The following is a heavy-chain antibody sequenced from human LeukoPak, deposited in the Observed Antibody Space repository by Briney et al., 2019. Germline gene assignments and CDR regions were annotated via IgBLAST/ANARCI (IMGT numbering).Heavy chain of an antibody. CDR3: ARRFNSVWYFDY. D-gene: IGHD6-19*01. Sequence: SETLSLTCTVSGASISDSDFFWAWVRQPPGKGLEWIGNIYYSGTTYYNPSLKSRVSVSMDTSKKQFSLNLSSVTAADTAVYFCARRFNSVWYFDYWGQGTLVTVSS. V-gene: IGHV4-39*01. J-gene: IGHJ4*02. CDR2: IYYSGTT. CDR1: GASISDSDFF.